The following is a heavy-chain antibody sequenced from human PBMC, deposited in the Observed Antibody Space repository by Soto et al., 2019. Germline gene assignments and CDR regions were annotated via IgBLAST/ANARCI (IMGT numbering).Heavy chain of an antibody. J-gene: IGHJ3*02. CDR1: GFTFSSYA. D-gene: IGHD3-9*01. V-gene: IGHV3-23*01. CDR3: ADGGDDMFTGESPDAFDI. CDR2: ISGSGGST. Sequence: GGSLRLSCAASGFTFSSYAMSWVRQAPGKGLEWVSAISGSGGSTYYADSVKGRFTISRDNSQNTLYLQMNSLRAEDTAVYYCADGGDDMFTGESPDAFDIWGQGTMVTVSS.